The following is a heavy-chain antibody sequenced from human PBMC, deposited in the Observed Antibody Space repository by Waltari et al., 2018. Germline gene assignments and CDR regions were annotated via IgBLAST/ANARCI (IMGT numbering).Heavy chain of an antibody. CDR3: ARPPLVVVAATRYYYYGMDV. D-gene: IGHD2-15*01. J-gene: IGHJ6*02. CDR2: IIPIFGTA. V-gene: IGHV1-69*13. Sequence: QVQLVQSGAEVKKPGSSVKVSCKASGGTFSSYAISWVRQAPGQGLEWMGGIIPIFGTANYALKFQGRVTITADESTSTAYMELSSLRSEDTAVYYCARPPLVVVAATRYYYYGMDVWGQGTTVTVSS. CDR1: GGTFSSYA.